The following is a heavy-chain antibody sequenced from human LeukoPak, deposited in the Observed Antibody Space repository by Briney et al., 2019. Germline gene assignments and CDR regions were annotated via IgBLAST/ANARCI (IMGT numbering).Heavy chain of an antibody. CDR3: ASLRGTSFYYDSGGYLGY. CDR1: GGSIRSFY. J-gene: IGHJ4*02. D-gene: IGHD3-22*01. CDR2: IHDSGST. V-gene: IGHV4-59*12. Sequence: SETLSLTCTVSGGSIRSFYWSWIRQPPGKGLEWIAHIHDSGSTSYNPSLKSRLTMSVDTSKNQFSLKLSSVTAADTAVYYCASLRGTSFYYDSGGYLGYWGQGTLVTVPS.